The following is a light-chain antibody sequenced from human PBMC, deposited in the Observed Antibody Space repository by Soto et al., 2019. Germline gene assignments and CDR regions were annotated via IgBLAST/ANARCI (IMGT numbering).Light chain of an antibody. CDR2: AAS. V-gene: IGKV1-39*01. Sequence: DIPMTQSPSSLSASVGDRVTITCRASQAISNYLNWYQQEPGKAPKLLIYAASTSQSGVPSRFSGSGSGTDFTLTISSLQPEDFATYYCQQSYDTPWTFGQGTKVEIK. CDR3: QQSYDTPWT. CDR1: QAISNY. J-gene: IGKJ1*01.